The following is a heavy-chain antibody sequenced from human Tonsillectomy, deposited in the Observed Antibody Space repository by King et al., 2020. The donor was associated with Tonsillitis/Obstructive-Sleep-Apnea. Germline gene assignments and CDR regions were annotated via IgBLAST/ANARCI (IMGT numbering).Heavy chain of an antibody. D-gene: IGHD3-22*01. Sequence: VQLVESGGDLVQPGGSLRLSCAASGFTFSNYATSWVRQAPGKGLEGVSTIYNIDGRTYYADSVKGRFTISRDNSQNTLYLQMNTLRAKDTAVYYCATVRRIYSDSSDAYFDYWGQGTLVTVSS. CDR1: GFTFSNYA. CDR3: ATVRRIYSDSSDAYFDY. J-gene: IGHJ4*02. V-gene: IGHV3-23*04. CDR2: IYNIDGRT.